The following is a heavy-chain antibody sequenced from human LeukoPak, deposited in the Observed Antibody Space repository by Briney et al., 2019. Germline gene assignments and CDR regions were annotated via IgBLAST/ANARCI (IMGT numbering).Heavy chain of an antibody. CDR3: ARSHPPNYYDSSGYYSGFDY. Sequence: GASVKVSCKASGYTFTGYYMHWVRQAPGQGLEWMGWINPNSGGTNYAQKFQGWVTMTRDTSISTAYMELSRLRSDDTAVYYCARSHPPNYYDSSGYYSGFDYWGQGTPVTVSS. CDR1: GYTFTGYY. V-gene: IGHV1-2*04. J-gene: IGHJ4*02. CDR2: INPNSGGT. D-gene: IGHD3-22*01.